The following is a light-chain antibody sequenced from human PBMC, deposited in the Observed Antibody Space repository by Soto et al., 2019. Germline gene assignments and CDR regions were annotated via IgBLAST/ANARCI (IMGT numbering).Light chain of an antibody. J-gene: IGKJ5*01. V-gene: IGKV1-39*01. CDR1: QSISTY. CDR3: QQSYMDPIT. Sequence: DIQMTQSPSSLSASVGNRVTITCRASQSISTYLNWYQRKPGKAPNHLIYDASRLQSGVPSRFSGSGGGTDFTLSISSVQPEDFATYFCQQSYMDPITFGQGTRLEIK. CDR2: DAS.